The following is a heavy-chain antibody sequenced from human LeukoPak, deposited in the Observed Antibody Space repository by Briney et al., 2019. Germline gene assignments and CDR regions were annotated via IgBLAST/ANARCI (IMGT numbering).Heavy chain of an antibody. V-gene: IGHV3-66*01. CDR1: GFTVSSNY. Sequence: GGSLRLSCAASGFTVSSNYMSWVRQAPGKGREWVSVIYSGGSTYYADSVKGRFTISRDNSKNTLYLQMNSLRAEDTAVYYCARDEVDGNYGDYYFDYWGQGTLVTVSS. CDR2: IYSGGST. D-gene: IGHD4-17*01. J-gene: IGHJ4*02. CDR3: ARDEVDGNYGDYYFDY.